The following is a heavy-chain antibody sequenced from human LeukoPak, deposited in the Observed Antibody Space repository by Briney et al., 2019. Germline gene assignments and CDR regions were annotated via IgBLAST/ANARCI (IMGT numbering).Heavy chain of an antibody. Sequence: HPGGSLRLSCAASGLTFDDYAMHWVRQPPGKGLEWVSGISWNSGSIDYADSVEGRFTISRDNARNSLYLQMNSLRAEDTALYYCAKGFYGSTTYYGMDVWGQGTTVTVSS. CDR2: ISWNSGSI. CDR1: GLTFDDYA. V-gene: IGHV3-9*01. CDR3: AKGFYGSTTYYGMDV. J-gene: IGHJ6*02. D-gene: IGHD6-13*01.